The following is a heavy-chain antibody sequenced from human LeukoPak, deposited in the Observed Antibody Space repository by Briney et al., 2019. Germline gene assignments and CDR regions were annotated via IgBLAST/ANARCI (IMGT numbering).Heavy chain of an antibody. CDR3: ARVRHIVVVTARSMLFDI. J-gene: IGHJ3*02. D-gene: IGHD2-21*02. Sequence: NPSETLSLTCAVYGGSFSGYYWSWIRQPPGKGLEWIGEINHSGSTNYNPSLKSRVTISVDTSKNQFSLKLSSVTAADTAVCYCARVRHIVVVTARSMLFDIWGQGTMVTVSS. V-gene: IGHV4-34*01. CDR2: INHSGST. CDR1: GGSFSGYY.